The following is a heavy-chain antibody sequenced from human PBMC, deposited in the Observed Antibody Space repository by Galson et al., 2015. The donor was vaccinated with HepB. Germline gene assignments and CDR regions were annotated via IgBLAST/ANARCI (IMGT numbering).Heavy chain of an antibody. CDR3: ARGTYYDFWSGNPLTYMDV. CDR1: GFTFSHYA. CDR2: ISYDGSNK. V-gene: IGHV3-30-3*01. Sequence: SLRLSCAASGFTFSHYAVHWVRQAPGKGLEWVAVISYDGSNKYYGDSVKGRFTISRDNSKNTLYLQMNSLRGDDTAVYYCARGTYYDFWSGNPLTYMDVWGKGTTVTVSS. J-gene: IGHJ6*03. D-gene: IGHD3-3*01.